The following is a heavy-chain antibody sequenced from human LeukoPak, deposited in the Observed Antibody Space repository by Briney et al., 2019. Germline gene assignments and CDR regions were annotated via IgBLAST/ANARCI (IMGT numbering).Heavy chain of an antibody. V-gene: IGHV1-8*01. CDR2: MNPISGNT. CDR3: ARTYYDILAGPQDYYYGMDV. CDR1: GYTFTSYD. J-gene: IGHJ6*02. D-gene: IGHD3-9*01. Sequence: ASVKVSCKASGYTFTSYDINCVRQATGQGLEWMGWMNPISGNTGYAQKFQGRVTMTRNTSISTAYMELSSLRSEDTAVYYCARTYYDILAGPQDYYYGMDVWGQGTTVSVSS.